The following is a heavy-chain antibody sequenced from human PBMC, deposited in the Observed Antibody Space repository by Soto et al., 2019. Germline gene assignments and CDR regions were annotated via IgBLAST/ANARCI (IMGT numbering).Heavy chain of an antibody. J-gene: IGHJ4*02. D-gene: IGHD6-19*01. CDR2: ISYEVTNK. Sequence: PGGSLRLSCAASGFSFSSYGMHWVRQAPGKGLERGAVISYEVTNKKYSEYVKGRFTISRDNSKNTLYLQMNSLRAEDTAVYYCAKDLRIAVAGTDYFDSWGQGTLVTVSS. V-gene: IGHV3-30*18. CDR1: GFSFSSYG. CDR3: AKDLRIAVAGTDYFDS.